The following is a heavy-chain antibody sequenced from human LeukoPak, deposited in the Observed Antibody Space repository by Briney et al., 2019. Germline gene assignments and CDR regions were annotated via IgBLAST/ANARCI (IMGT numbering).Heavy chain of an antibody. J-gene: IGHJ4*02. CDR1: GFTFSSYA. D-gene: IGHD3-10*01. CDR2: VGAGGRRT. V-gene: IGHV3-23*01. Sequence: GGSLRLSCAPSGFTFSSYAMTWVRQAPGKGLEWVSTVGAGGRRTYYADSVRVRFTISRDNSKSTLYLQMNTLRAEDTAVYYCAKGLDYYGSGSYDHWGQGTLVTVSS. CDR3: AKGLDYYGSGSYDH.